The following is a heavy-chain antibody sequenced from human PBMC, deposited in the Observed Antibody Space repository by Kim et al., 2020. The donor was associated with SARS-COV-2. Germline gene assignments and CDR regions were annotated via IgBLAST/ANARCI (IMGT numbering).Heavy chain of an antibody. Sequence: NTNYAQKLQGRVTMTTDTSTSTAYMELRSLRSDDTAVYYCARRSSGYYGYWGQGTLVTVSS. V-gene: IGHV1-18*01. J-gene: IGHJ4*02. CDR3: ARRSSGYYGY. CDR2: NT. D-gene: IGHD3-22*01.